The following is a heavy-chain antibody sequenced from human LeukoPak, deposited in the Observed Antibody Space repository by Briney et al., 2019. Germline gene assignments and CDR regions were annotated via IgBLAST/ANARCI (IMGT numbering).Heavy chain of an antibody. CDR1: GYTLTRYY. Sequence: GASVKVSCKASGYTLTRYYVHWVRQAPGQGLEWMGMIQSSSGSTTYAQKFQGRVTMTRDTSTSTVYMELSSLGSEDTAVYYCARIGHEDYYFDYWGQGTLVTVSS. V-gene: IGHV1-46*01. CDR2: IQSSSGST. CDR3: ARIGHEDYYFDY. J-gene: IGHJ4*02.